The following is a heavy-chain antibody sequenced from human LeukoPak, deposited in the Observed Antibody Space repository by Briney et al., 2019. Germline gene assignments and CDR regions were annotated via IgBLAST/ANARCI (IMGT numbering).Heavy chain of an antibody. Sequence: GASVKVSCKASGYTFTGYYMHWVRQAPGQGLEWMGWINPKSGGTDYAQKFQGRVTMTRNTSISTAYMELSSLRSEDTAVYYCARKRKYRMRQLWYSSSANYYYYMDVWGKGTTVTISS. D-gene: IGHD6-13*01. CDR3: ARKRKYRMRQLWYSSSANYYYYMDV. CDR1: GYTFTGYY. V-gene: IGHV1-2*02. CDR2: INPKSGGT. J-gene: IGHJ6*03.